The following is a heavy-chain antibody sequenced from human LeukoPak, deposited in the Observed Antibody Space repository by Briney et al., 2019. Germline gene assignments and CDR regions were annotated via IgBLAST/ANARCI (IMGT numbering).Heavy chain of an antibody. CDR1: GGSISSSSYY. Sequence: SETLSLTCTVSGGSISSSSYYWGWIRQPPGKGLEWIGSIYYSGSTYYNPSLKSRVTISVDTSKNQFSLKLSSVTAADTAVYYCARRRLVNSSSWDPINYWGQGTLVTVSS. D-gene: IGHD6-13*01. V-gene: IGHV4-39*01. CDR2: IYYSGST. CDR3: ARRRLVNSSSWDPINY. J-gene: IGHJ4*02.